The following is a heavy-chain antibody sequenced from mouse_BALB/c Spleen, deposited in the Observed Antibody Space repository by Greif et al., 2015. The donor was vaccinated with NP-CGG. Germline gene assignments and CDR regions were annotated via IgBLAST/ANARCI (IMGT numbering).Heavy chain of an antibody. Sequence: VQLQQSGAELVKPGASVKLSCKASGHTFTSYWMHWVKQRPGQGLEWIGEIDPSDSYTNYNQKFKGKATLTVDKSSSTAYMQLSSLTSEDSAVYYCARKDNRGYAMDYWGQGSSVTVSS. CDR3: ARKDNRGYAMDY. CDR1: GHTFTSYW. V-gene: IGHV1-69*02. J-gene: IGHJ4*01. D-gene: IGHD1-3*01. CDR2: IDPSDSYT.